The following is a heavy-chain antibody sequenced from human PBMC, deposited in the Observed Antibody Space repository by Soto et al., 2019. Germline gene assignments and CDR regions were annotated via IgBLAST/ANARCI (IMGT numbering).Heavy chain of an antibody. CDR3: ARDLAIDGVDY. J-gene: IGHJ4*02. Sequence: SETLSLTCAVSGYSISSGYYWGWVRQPPGKGLEWIGNIYHNGNTNYNPSLKSRVTISVDTSKNQFSLKLTSVTAADTAVYYCARDLAIDGVDYWGQGTLVTVSS. D-gene: IGHD4-17*01. CDR1: GYSISSGYY. V-gene: IGHV4-38-2*02. CDR2: IYHNGNT.